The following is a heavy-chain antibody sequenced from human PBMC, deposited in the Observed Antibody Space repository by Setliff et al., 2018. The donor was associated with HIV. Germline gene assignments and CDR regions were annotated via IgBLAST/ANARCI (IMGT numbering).Heavy chain of an antibody. CDR2: TSHNGES. D-gene: IGHD2-21*01. J-gene: IGHJ4*02. CDR3: ARSGYCVGTDCYRGPLDY. V-gene: IGHV4-34*01. Sequence: SETLSLTCAVYGGSFNDYSWTGRRQAPGKGLEWIGETSHNGESSYNTSLTSRVTISVDTSKRQFSLKLTSVTAADTAVYYCARSGYCVGTDCYRGPLDYWGQGVLVTVSS. CDR1: GGSFNDYS.